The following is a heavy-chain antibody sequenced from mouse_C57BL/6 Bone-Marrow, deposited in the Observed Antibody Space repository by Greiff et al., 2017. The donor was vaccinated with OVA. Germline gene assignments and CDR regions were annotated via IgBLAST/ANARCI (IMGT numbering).Heavy chain of an antibody. D-gene: IGHD1-1*01. CDR3: AGGDYYYGSSPYYAMDY. J-gene: IGHJ4*01. CDR1: GYTFTDYY. V-gene: IGHV1-26*01. Sequence: VQLQQSGPELVKPGASVKISCKASGYTFTDYYMNWVKQSHGKSLEWIGDINPNNGGTSYNQKFKGKATLTVDKSSSTAYMELRSLTSEDAAVYYCAGGDYYYGSSPYYAMDYWGQGTSVTVSS. CDR2: INPNNGGT.